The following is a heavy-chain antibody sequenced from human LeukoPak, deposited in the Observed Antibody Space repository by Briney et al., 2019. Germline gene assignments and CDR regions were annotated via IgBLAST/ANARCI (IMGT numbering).Heavy chain of an antibody. J-gene: IGHJ6*03. CDR1: GDSISSTSYY. D-gene: IGHD6-19*01. V-gene: IGHV4-39*07. CDR3: ARDSSGWYYMDV. Sequence: SETLSLTCTVSGDSISSTSYYWGWIRQPPGKGLEWIASIYSSGSTYYSPSLKSRVTISVDTSKNQFSLKLSSVTAADTAVYYCARDSSGWYYMDVWGKGTTVTISS. CDR2: IYSSGST.